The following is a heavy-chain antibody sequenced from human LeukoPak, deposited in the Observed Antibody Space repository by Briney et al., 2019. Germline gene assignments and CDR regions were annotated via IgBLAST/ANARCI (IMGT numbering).Heavy chain of an antibody. Sequence: ASVKVSCKASGYTFTSYAMNWVRQAPGLGLEWMGWINTNTGNPTYAQGFTGRFVFSLDTSVSTAYLQISSLKAEDTAVYYCARGSASNWGDRWYFDLWGRGTLVTVSS. CDR1: GYTFTSYA. V-gene: IGHV7-4-1*02. J-gene: IGHJ2*01. CDR3: ARGSASNWGDRWYFDL. CDR2: INTNTGNP. D-gene: IGHD7-27*01.